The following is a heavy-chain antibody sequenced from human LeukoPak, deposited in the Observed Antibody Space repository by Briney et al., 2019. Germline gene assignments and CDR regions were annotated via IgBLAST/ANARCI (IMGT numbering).Heavy chain of an antibody. CDR1: GYTFTGYY. D-gene: IGHD6-19*01. CDR3: ARGEAVAGNGNDY. J-gene: IGHJ4*02. CDR2: INPNSGGT. Sequence: GASVKVSCKASGYTFTGYYLHWVRQAPGQGLEWMGWINPNSGGTNYAQKFQGRVTMTRDTSISTAYMELSRLRSDDTAVYYCARGEAVAGNGNDYWGQGTLVTVSS. V-gene: IGHV1-2*02.